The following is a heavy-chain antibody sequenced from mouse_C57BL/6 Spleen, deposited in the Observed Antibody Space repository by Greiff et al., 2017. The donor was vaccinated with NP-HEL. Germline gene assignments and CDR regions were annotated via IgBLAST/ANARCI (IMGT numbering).Heavy chain of an antibody. J-gene: IGHJ2*01. Sequence: QVQLKQPGAELVRPGSSVKLSCKASGYTFTSYWMDWVKQRPGQGLEWIGNIYPSDSETHYNQKFKDKATLTVDKSSSTAYMQLSSLTSEDSAVYYCARRGPFITTVVAHFDYWGQGTTLTVSS. CDR3: ARRGPFITTVVAHFDY. V-gene: IGHV1-61*01. CDR1: GYTFTSYW. D-gene: IGHD1-1*01. CDR2: IYPSDSET.